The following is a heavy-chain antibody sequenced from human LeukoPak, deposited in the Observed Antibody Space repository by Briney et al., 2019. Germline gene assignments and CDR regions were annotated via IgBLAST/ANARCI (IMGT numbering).Heavy chain of an antibody. V-gene: IGHV3-7*01. CDR1: GFTFSTYS. CDR3: ARDLHYYGSGP. CDR2: IKQDGSEE. J-gene: IGHJ5*02. Sequence: GGSLRLSCAASGFTFSTYSMTWVRQAPGKGLEWVANIKQDGSEEYYVDSVKGRFTVSRDNAKNSLYLQMESLRVEDTAVYYCARDLHYYGSGPWGQGTLVTVSS. D-gene: IGHD3-10*01.